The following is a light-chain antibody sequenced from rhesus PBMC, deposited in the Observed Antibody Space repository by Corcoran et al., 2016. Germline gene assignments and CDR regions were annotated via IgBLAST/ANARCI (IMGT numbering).Light chain of an antibody. CDR3: SSYTSSSTYI. Sequence: QAAPTQSPSVSGSPGQSVTISCTGTSSDIGGYNLVSWYQQHPAKAPTLMIYEVSKRPSGVSDRFSGSKSGNTASLTISGLQTEDEADYYCSSYTSSSTYIFGAGTRLTVL. J-gene: IGLJ1*01. CDR2: EVS. V-gene: IGLV2-13*03. CDR1: SSDIGGYNL.